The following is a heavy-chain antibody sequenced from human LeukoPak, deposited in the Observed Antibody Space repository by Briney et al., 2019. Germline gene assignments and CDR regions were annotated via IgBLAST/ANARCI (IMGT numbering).Heavy chain of an antibody. J-gene: IGHJ4*02. D-gene: IGHD3-10*01. CDR3: ASLYGSGSYYNHDY. Sequence: GGSLRLSCAASGFTFSSYAMSWVRQAPGKGLEWVSAISGGGGSTYSADSVKGRFTISRDNSKNTLYLQMNSLRAEDTAVYYCASLYGSGSYYNHDYWGQGTLVTVSS. CDR1: GFTFSSYA. V-gene: IGHV3-23*01. CDR2: ISGGGGST.